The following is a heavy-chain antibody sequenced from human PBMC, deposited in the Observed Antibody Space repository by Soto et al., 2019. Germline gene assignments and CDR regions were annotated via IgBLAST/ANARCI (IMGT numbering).Heavy chain of an antibody. V-gene: IGHV1-69*13. CDR2: ITPMFGTP. J-gene: IGHJ4*02. Sequence: ASVKVSCKASGGTFSRYTITWVRQAPGQGLERMGGITPMFGTPNYAQKFQGRVTITADESTSTAYMELSSLRSEDTAMYYCARDGTLYDSSAYYYLYWGQGTLVTVSS. D-gene: IGHD3-22*01. CDR1: GGTFSRYT. CDR3: ARDGTLYDSSAYYYLY.